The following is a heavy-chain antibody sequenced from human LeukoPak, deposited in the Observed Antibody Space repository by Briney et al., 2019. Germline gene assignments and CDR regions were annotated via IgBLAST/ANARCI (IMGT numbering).Heavy chain of an antibody. D-gene: IGHD4-17*01. J-gene: IGHJ4*02. CDR1: GFTFSSYG. V-gene: IGHV3-33*01. Sequence: GGSLRLSCAASGFTFSSYGMRWVRQAPGKGLEWVAIIWFDGSSKYYADSVKGRFTISRDNSKNTLYLQMNSLRAEDTAVYYCARERYGDYAYYFDYWGQGTLVTVSS. CDR2: IWFDGSSK. CDR3: ARERYGDYAYYFDY.